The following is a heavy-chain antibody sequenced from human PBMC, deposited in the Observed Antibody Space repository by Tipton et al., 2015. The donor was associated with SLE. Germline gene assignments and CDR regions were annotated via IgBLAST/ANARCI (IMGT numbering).Heavy chain of an antibody. V-gene: IGHV3-74*01. CDR1: GFTFSSYA. CDR3: ARGSVGGPDAFDI. CDR2: INSGGSST. D-gene: IGHD5/OR15-5a*01. J-gene: IGHJ3*02. Sequence: SLRLSCAASGFTFSSYAMHWVRQAPGKGLEYVSRINSGGSSTSYADSVKGRFTISRDNAKNTLYLQMNSLRAEDTAVYYCARGSVGGPDAFDIWGQGTMVTVSS.